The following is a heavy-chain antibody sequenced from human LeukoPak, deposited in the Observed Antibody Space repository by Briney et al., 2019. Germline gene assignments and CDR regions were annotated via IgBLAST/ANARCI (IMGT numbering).Heavy chain of an antibody. D-gene: IGHD3-3*01. CDR2: INHSGST. J-gene: IGHJ6*02. CDR3: ARGERFLEWLAYYGMDV. Sequence: KTSETLSLTCAVYGGSFSGYYWSWIRQPPGKGLEWIGEINHSGSTNYNPSLKSRVTILVDTSKNQFSLKLSSVTAADTAVYYCARGERFLEWLAYYGMDVWGQGTTVTVSS. V-gene: IGHV4-34*01. CDR1: GGSFSGYY.